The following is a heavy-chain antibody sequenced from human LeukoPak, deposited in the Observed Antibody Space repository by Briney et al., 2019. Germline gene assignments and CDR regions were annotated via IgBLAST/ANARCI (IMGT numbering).Heavy chain of an antibody. CDR2: IYTSGST. J-gene: IGHJ5*02. CDR1: GGSISSASYY. Sequence: SETLSLTCTVSGGSISSASYYWSWIRQPAGKGLEWIGRIYTSGSTNYNPSLKSRVTISVDTSKNQFSLKLSSVTAADTAVYYCARDIYSGSYYGWFDPWGQGTLVTATS. CDR3: ARDIYSGSYYGWFDP. D-gene: IGHD1-26*01. V-gene: IGHV4-61*02.